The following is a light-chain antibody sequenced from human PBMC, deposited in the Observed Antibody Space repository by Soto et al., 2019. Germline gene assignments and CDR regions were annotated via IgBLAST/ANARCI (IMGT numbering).Light chain of an antibody. CDR1: SSDVGGYNY. CDR2: EVS. J-gene: IGLJ2*01. Sequence: QSVLTQPRSVSGSPGQSVTISCTGTSSDVGGYNYVSWYQQHPGKAPKVMIYEVSKRPSGVPDRFSGSKSGNTASLTISGLQAEDEADYYCCSYAGSDTSVFGGGTKLTVL. V-gene: IGLV2-11*01. CDR3: CSYAGSDTSV.